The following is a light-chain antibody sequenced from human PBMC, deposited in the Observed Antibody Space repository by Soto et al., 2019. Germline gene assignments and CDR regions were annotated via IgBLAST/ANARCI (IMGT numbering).Light chain of an antibody. J-gene: IGLJ1*01. CDR2: EIN. V-gene: IGLV2-8*01. Sequence: QSALTQPPSASGSPGQSVTISCTGTSSDVGAYDYVSWYQQHPGKAPKLMIYEINKRPSGVPDRFSGSKSGNTACLTVSGLQAEDEADYYCSSFAGSNNFPYVFGTGTKLTVL. CDR3: SSFAGSNNFPYV. CDR1: SSDVGAYDY.